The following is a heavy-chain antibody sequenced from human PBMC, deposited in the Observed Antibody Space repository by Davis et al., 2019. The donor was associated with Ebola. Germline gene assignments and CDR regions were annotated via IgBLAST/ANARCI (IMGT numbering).Heavy chain of an antibody. CDR2: VSTANGNT. Sequence: ASVKVSCKASGYTFTSYAIHWVRQAPGQRLEWMGWVSTANGNTKYSQKFQGRVAITRDTSATAAYMELSSLTSEDTAVYYCAREWWELLGGGFSDYWGQGTLVTVSS. V-gene: IGHV1-3*04. CDR1: GYTFTSYA. CDR3: AREWWELLGGGFSDY. D-gene: IGHD1-26*01. J-gene: IGHJ4*02.